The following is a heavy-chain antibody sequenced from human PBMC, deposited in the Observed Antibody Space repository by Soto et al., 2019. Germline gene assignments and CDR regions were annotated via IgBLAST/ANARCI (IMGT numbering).Heavy chain of an antibody. J-gene: IGHJ3*02. Sequence: QITLKESGPTLVKPTQTLTLTCTFSGFSLNARAVGVGWIRQPPGKALEWLALINWNDDKRYSPSLKDRLTITKDTSKNHVVLTMTNIDPVDTATHYCAHRHDLGGFDIWGQGTTVTVSS. CDR3: AHRHDLGGFDI. CDR1: GFSLNARAVG. D-gene: IGHD2-15*01. CDR2: INWNDDK. V-gene: IGHV2-5*01.